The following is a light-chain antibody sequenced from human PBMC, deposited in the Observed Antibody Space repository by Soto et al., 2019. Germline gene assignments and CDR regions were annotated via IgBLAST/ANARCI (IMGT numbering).Light chain of an antibody. V-gene: IGKV1-27*01. CDR2: DAS. J-gene: IGKJ4*01. Sequence: DIQMTQSPSSLSASVGDRVTITCRASQGISYYLAWYQQKPGKFPKLLIYDASTLRSGVPSRFSGSGSETDFTLTISSLQPEDVATYYCQKYNSAPRLTFGGGTRVEIK. CDR3: QKYNSAPRLT. CDR1: QGISYY.